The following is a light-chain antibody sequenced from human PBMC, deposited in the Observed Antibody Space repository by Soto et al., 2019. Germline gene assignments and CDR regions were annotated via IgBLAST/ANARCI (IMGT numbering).Light chain of an antibody. CDR2: GAS. Sequence: EIVMTQSPATLSVSPGERATLSCSASQSVSSNLAWYQQKPAQAPRLLIYGASTRSTGIPDRLSGSGSGTEFTLTISSLQPEDLAVYYCQQYNNWPPYTFGQGTKLE. CDR1: QSVSSN. V-gene: IGKV3-15*01. J-gene: IGKJ2*01. CDR3: QQYNNWPPYT.